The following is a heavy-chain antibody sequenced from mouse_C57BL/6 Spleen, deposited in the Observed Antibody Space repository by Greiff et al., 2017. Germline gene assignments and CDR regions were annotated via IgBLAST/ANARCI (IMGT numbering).Heavy chain of an antibody. D-gene: IGHD2-3*01. J-gene: IGHJ3*01. CDR3: TRGDGYWFAY. CDR1: GYTFTDYE. CDR2: IDPETGGT. V-gene: IGHV1-15*01. Sequence: QVQLKESGAELVRPGASVTLSCKASGYTFTDYEMHWVKQTPVHGLEWIGAIDPETGGTAYNQKFKGKAILTADKSSSTAYMELRSLTSEDSAVDYCTRGDGYWFAYWGQGTLVNVSA.